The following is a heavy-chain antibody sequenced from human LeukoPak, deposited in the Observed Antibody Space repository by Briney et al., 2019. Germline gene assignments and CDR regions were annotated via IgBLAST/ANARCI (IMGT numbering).Heavy chain of an antibody. Sequence: HTGGSLRLSCAASGFTVRSNYMSWVRQAPGKGLEWVSVIYSGGSTYYADSVKGRFTISRDNSKNTLYLQMNSLRAEDTAVYYCAREGIMEYYGMDVWGQGITVTVSS. V-gene: IGHV3-53*01. CDR2: IYSGGST. CDR1: GFTVRSNY. CDR3: AREGIMEYYGMDV. J-gene: IGHJ6*02. D-gene: IGHD3-16*01.